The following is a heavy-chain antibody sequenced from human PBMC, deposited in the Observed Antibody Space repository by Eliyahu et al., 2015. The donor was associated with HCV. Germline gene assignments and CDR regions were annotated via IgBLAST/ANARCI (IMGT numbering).Heavy chain of an antibody. D-gene: IGHD3-22*01. CDR3: TRDRDYYDSSGFDAFDI. CDR2: IRSKAYLGTT. Sequence: EVQLVESGGGLVQPGXSLRLSXTXSGFTFGDYLMSWFRQAPGKGLEWXGXIRSKAYLGTTEYAASVKGRFTISRDDSKSIAYLQLNSLKTEDTAVYYCTRDRDYYDSSGFDAFDIWGPGTMVTVSS. V-gene: IGHV3-49*03. J-gene: IGHJ3*02. CDR1: GFTFGDYL.